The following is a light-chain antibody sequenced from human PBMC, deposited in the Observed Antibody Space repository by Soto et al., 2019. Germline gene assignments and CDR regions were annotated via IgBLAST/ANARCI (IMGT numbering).Light chain of an antibody. CDR1: QGINSY. Sequence: DIQFTQSPSVLSASVGDRVTITCRASQGINSYLAWYQQKPGKVPKLLIYATSTLHSGVPSRFSGSGSGTEFTLTISSLQPEDFATYNWQQLNSYHRTFGQGTKVEIK. J-gene: IGKJ1*01. V-gene: IGKV1-9*01. CDR2: ATS. CDR3: QQLNSYHRT.